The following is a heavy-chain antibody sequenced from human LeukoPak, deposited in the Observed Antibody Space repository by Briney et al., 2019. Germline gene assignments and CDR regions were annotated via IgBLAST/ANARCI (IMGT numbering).Heavy chain of an antibody. CDR2: IKEDGSEK. CDR3: ASAITTAGPPPFLDY. V-gene: IGHV3-7*03. D-gene: IGHD6-13*01. CDR1: GFTFSNYW. Sequence: PGGSLRLSCAASGFTFSNYWMAWVRQAPGKGLEWVANIKEDGSEKYYVDSVKGRFTISRDNSKNTLYLQMDSLRAEDTAMYYCASAITTAGPPPFLDYWGLGTLVTVSS. J-gene: IGHJ4*02.